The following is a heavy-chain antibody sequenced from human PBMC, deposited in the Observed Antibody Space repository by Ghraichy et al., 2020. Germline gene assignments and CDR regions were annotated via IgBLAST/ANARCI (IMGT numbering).Heavy chain of an antibody. CDR2: VYFSGST. CDR1: GGSVSSASYY. D-gene: IGHD7-27*01. V-gene: IGHV4-61*01. Sequence: SETLSLTCTVSGGSVSSASYYWSWLRQPPGKGLEWIGYVYFSGSTNYNPSLKSRVTISVDTSKNQFSLKLSSVTAADTAVYYCARESWGPRGPFDYWGQGTLVTVSS. J-gene: IGHJ4*02. CDR3: ARESWGPRGPFDY.